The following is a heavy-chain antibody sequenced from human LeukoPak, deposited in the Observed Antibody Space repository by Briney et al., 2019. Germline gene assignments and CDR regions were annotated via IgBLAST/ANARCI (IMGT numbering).Heavy chain of an antibody. Sequence: PGGSLRLSCAASGFTFSSYGMHWVRQAPGKGLEWVAVIWYDGSNKYYADSVKGRFTISRDNSKNTLYLQMNSLRAEDTAVYFCGRDPNGDYVGAFDMWGQGTVVTVSS. D-gene: IGHD4-17*01. J-gene: IGHJ3*02. CDR1: GFTFSSYG. CDR3: GRDPNGDYVGAFDM. CDR2: IWYDGSNK. V-gene: IGHV3-33*01.